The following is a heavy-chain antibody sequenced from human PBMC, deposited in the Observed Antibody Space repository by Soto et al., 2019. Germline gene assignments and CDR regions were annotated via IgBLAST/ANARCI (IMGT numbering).Heavy chain of an antibody. CDR3: ARQGPSYDFWSDDYYYGMDV. V-gene: IGHV4-39*07. Sequence: PSETLSLTCTVSGGSISSSSYYWGWIRQPPGKGLEWIGSIYHSGSTNYNPSLKSRVTISVDKSKNQFSLKLSSVTAADTAVYYCARQGPSYDFWSDDYYYGMDVWGQGTTVNVSS. D-gene: IGHD3-3*01. J-gene: IGHJ6*02. CDR1: GGSISSSSYY. CDR2: IYHSGST.